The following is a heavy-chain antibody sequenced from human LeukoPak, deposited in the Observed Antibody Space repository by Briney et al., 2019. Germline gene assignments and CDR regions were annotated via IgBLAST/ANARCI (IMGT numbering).Heavy chain of an antibody. Sequence: ASVKVSCKASGDTSTRYGISWVRQAPGQGLEWMGWISTYNGHTKYAQKLQGRVTMTTDTSTTTAYMELRSLTSDDTAVYYCARVARTTGTTDFDYWGQGTLVTVSS. J-gene: IGHJ4*02. CDR3: ARVARTTGTTDFDY. D-gene: IGHD1-1*01. CDR1: GDTSTRYG. CDR2: ISTYNGHT. V-gene: IGHV1-18*04.